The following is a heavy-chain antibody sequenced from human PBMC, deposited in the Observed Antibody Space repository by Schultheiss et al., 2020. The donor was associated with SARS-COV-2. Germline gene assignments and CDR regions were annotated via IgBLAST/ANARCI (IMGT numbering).Heavy chain of an antibody. J-gene: IGHJ4*02. D-gene: IGHD1-26*01. Sequence: ASVKVSCKTSGYPLTAYYMHWVRQAPGQGLEWMGWINPKSEDTTYAQRFQGRITLTSDTSISTAFMELRSLHSDDTAVYYCARGFRNRWDELDFWGQGTLVTVSS. V-gene: IGHV1-2*02. CDR2: INPKSEDT. CDR1: GYPLTAYY. CDR3: ARGFRNRWDELDF.